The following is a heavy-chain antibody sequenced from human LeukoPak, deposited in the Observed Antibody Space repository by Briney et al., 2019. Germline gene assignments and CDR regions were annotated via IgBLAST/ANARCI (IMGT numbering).Heavy chain of an antibody. CDR2: INHSGST. Sequence: SETLSLTCAVYGGSFSGYYWSWIRQPPGKGLEWIGEINHSGSTNYNPSLKSRVTISVGTSKNQFSLKLSSVTAADTAVYYCARSGLPLDYWGQGTLVTVSS. CDR1: GGSFSGYY. CDR3: ARSGLPLDY. J-gene: IGHJ4*02. D-gene: IGHD3-10*01. V-gene: IGHV4-34*01.